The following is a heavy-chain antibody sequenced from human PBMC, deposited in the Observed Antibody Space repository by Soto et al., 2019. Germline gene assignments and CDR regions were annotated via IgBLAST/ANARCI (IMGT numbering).Heavy chain of an antibody. CDR1: GFTFSSYS. V-gene: IGHV3-21*01. J-gene: IGHJ3*02. CDR2: ISSSSSYI. D-gene: IGHD3-22*01. Sequence: GGSLRLSCAASGFTFSSYSMNWFRQAPGKGLEWVSSISSSSSYIYYADSVKGRFTISRDNAKNSLYLQMNSLRAEDTAVYYCARDKNGPYYDSSGHDAFDIWGQGTMVTVSS. CDR3: ARDKNGPYYDSSGHDAFDI.